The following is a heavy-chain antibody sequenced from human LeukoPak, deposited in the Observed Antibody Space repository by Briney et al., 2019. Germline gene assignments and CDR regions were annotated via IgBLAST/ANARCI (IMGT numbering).Heavy chain of an antibody. J-gene: IGHJ4*02. D-gene: IGHD7-27*01. V-gene: IGHV3-7*01. CDR1: GFTFSSYW. CDR3: ARDRNWVAMAFDY. CDR2: IKEDGGEK. Sequence: TGGSLRLSCAASGFTFSSYWMSWVRQAPGKGLEWVANIKEDGGEKYSVDSVKGRFTISRDNAKNSLYLQMNSLRAEDTAVYYCARDRNWVAMAFDYWGQGTLVTVSS.